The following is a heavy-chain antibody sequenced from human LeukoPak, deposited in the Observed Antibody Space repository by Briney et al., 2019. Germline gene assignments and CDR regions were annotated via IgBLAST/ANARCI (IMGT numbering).Heavy chain of an antibody. J-gene: IGHJ4*02. V-gene: IGHV4-59*01. CDR2: IYYSGST. CDR3: ARVSGFSYYFDY. D-gene: IGHD3-22*01. Sequence: SETLSLTCTVSGGSISSYYWSWIRQPPGKGLEWIGYIYYSGSTNYNPSLKSRVTISVDTSKNQFSLKLSSVTAADTAVYCCARVSGFSYYFDYWGQGTLVTVSS. CDR1: GGSISSYY.